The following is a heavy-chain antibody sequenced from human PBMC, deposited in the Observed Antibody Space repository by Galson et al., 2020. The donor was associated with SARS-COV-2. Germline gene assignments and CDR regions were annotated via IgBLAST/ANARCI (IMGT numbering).Heavy chain of an antibody. Sequence: SETLSLTCAASGYSISSGYYWGWIRQPPGKGLEWIGSIYHSGSTWYYPSLRSRVTISVDTSKNQFSLKLSSVTAADTAVYYCARIAGYSSGWYREGDAFDIWGQGTMVTVSS. CDR2: IYHSGST. V-gene: IGHV4-38-2*01. J-gene: IGHJ3*02. D-gene: IGHD6-19*01. CDR3: ARIAGYSSGWYREGDAFDI. CDR1: GYSISSGYY.